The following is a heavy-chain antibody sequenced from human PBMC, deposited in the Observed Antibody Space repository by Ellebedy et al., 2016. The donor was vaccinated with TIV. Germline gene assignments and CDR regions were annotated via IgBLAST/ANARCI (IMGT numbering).Heavy chain of an antibody. D-gene: IGHD2-15*01. CDR2: INHSGST. J-gene: IGHJ4*02. CDR1: GGSFGDYY. Sequence: SETLSLTCGVFGGSFGDYYWGWIRQSPGKGLEWIGEINHSGSTNYNPSLKSRVTVSVDTSKNQFSLKVTSVTAADTAVYFCARLDGSCYDYWGQGTLVTVSS. V-gene: IGHV4-34*01. CDR3: ARLDGSCYDY.